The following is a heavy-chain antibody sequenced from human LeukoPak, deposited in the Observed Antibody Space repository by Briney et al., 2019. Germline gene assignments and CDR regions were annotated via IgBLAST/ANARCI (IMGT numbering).Heavy chain of an antibody. CDR2: ITLSSSSI. CDR3: ATDQDHGYFRQ. CDR1: GFNFNNYN. Sequence: PGGSLRLSCAASGFNFNNYNMNWVRQAPGKGLEWVSYITLSSSSIYYADSVKGRFTISRDNAKNSLYLQMNSLRAEDTAVFYCATDQDHGYFRQWGQGTLVIVSS. V-gene: IGHV3-48*01. D-gene: IGHD3-22*01. J-gene: IGHJ1*01.